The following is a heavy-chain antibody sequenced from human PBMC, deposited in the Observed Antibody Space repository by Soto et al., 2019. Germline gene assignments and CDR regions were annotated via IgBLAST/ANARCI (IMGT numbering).Heavy chain of an antibody. D-gene: IGHD6-6*01. CDR1: GFTFSSYG. V-gene: IGHV3-33*01. CDR2: IWYDGSNK. Sequence: PGGSLRLSCAASGFTFSSYGMHWVRQAPGKGLEWVAVIWYDGSNKYYADSVKGRFTISRDNSKNTLYLQMNSLRAEDTAVYYCAIAAILAARPGLFDPWGQGSLVTVSS. CDR3: AIAAILAARPGLFDP. J-gene: IGHJ5*02.